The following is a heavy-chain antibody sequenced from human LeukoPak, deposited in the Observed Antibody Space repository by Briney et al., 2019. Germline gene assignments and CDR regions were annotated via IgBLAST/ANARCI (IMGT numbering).Heavy chain of an antibody. CDR2: IYYSGST. CDR3: AREYCTNGVCYTDY. V-gene: IGHV4-59*01. J-gene: IGHJ4*02. CDR1: GGSISSYY. Sequence: SETLSPTCTVSGGSISSYYWSLIRQPPGKGLEWIGYIYYSGSTNYNPSLKSRVTISVDTSKNQFSLKLSSVTAADTAVYYCAREYCTNGVCYTDYWGQGTLVTVSS. D-gene: IGHD2-8*01.